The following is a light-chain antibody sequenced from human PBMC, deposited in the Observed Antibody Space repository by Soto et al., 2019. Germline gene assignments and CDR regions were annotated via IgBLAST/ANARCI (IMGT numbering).Light chain of an antibody. CDR2: GAS. V-gene: IGKV3-15*01. CDR1: QSVSSK. Sequence: EIVMTQSPATLSVSPGERASLSCRASQSVSSKLAWYQQKPGQAPRLLIYGASTRATGIPARFSGSGSGTEFTLTISSLQSEDFAGYYCQQYNNWPPYTFGQGTKLEIK. J-gene: IGKJ2*01. CDR3: QQYNNWPPYT.